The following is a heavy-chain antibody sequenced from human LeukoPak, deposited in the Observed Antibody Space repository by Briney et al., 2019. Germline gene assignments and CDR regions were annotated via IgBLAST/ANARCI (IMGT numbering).Heavy chain of an antibody. CDR2: ITKDGST. J-gene: IGHJ4*02. D-gene: IGHD5-18*01. V-gene: IGHV3-66*01. CDR3: ARGNTVIGTPLG. CDR1: GFTVRRNF. Sequence: GGSLRLSCAASGFTVRRNFMSWVRQAPGKGLEWVSLITKDGSTYYADSVKGRFAISKDNSLNTLYLLMNSLRAEDTAVYYCARGNTVIGTPLGWGQGTLVTVSS.